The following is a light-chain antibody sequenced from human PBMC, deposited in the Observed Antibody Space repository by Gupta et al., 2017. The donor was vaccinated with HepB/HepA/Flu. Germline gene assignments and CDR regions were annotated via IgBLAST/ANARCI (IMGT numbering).Light chain of an antibody. J-gene: IGLJ3*02. CDR1: SGFSVGDFW. CDR2: YHSDSKK. CDR3: GKWPSNTKTLV. Sequence: QPVLTQPSSHSASSGASVRLTCMLSSGFSVGDFWIRWYQQKPGNPPRYLLYYHSDSKKGQGSGVPSRCSGAYDASANEAIPSLTVLQPEDEADDDCGKWPSNTKTLVFGGGTKLTGL. V-gene: IGLV5-52*01.